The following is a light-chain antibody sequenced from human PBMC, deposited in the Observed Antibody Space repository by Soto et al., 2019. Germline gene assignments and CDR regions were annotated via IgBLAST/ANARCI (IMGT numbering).Light chain of an antibody. CDR1: SSNIGSNS. V-gene: IGLV1-44*01. Sequence: QSVLTQPPSASGTPGQRVTISCSGSSSNIGSNSVNWYQQLPGTAPKLLIYRNNQWPSGVPDRFSGSKSGTSASLAISGLQSEDEADYYCAAWDDSLNAYVFGTGTKVTVL. CDR2: RNN. CDR3: AAWDDSLNAYV. J-gene: IGLJ1*01.